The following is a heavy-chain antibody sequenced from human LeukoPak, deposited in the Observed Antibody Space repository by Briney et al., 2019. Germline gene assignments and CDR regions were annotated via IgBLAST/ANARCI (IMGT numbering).Heavy chain of an antibody. D-gene: IGHD6-6*01. CDR1: GGSISSSSYY. J-gene: IGHJ3*02. V-gene: IGHV4-39*01. Sequence: PSETLSLTCTVSGGSISSSSYYWGWIRQPPGKGLEWIGSIYYSGSTYYNPSLKSRVTISVDTSKNQFSLKLSSVTAADTAVYYCARSALEYSSSLAPYAFDIWGQGTMVTVSS. CDR3: ARSALEYSSSLAPYAFDI. CDR2: IYYSGST.